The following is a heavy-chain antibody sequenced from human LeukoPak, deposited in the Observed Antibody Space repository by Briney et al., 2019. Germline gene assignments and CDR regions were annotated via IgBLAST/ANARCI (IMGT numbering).Heavy chain of an antibody. D-gene: IGHD5-18*01. J-gene: IGHJ4*02. CDR1: GFTFSSYG. CDR2: IRYDGSNK. V-gene: IGHV3-30*02. Sequence: GGSLRLSCAASGFTFSSYGMHWVRQAPGKGLEWVAFIRYDGSNKYYADSVKGRFTISRDNSKNTLYLQMNSLRAEDTAVYYCAKGSGYSYGKTSDYWGQGTLVTVSS. CDR3: AKGSGYSYGKTSDY.